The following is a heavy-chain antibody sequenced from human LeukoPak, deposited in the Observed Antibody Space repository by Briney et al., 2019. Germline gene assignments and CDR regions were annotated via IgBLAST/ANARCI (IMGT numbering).Heavy chain of an antibody. Sequence: SETLSLTCAVSGGSISSGGYYWSWIRQPPGKGLEWIGYIYHSGSTYYNPSLKSRVTISVDRSKNLFSLKLSSVTAADTAVYYCAREKQQLPAFDYWGQGTLVTVSS. CDR3: AREKQQLPAFDY. V-gene: IGHV4-30-2*01. D-gene: IGHD6-13*01. J-gene: IGHJ4*02. CDR1: GGSISSGGYY. CDR2: IYHSGST.